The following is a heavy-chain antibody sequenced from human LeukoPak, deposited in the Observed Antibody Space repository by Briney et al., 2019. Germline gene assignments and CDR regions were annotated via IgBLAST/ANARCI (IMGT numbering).Heavy chain of an antibody. D-gene: IGHD2-8*01. CDR1: GFTFSTYA. J-gene: IGHJ4*02. CDR2: ITDSGGST. Sequence: GGSLRLSCVASGFTFSTYAMSWVRQAPGEGLEWVSAITDSGGSTYYADSVKGRFTISRDNSKNTLYLQMNSLRAEDTAVYYCARAGDCTNGICYTADFDYWGQGTLVTVSS. V-gene: IGHV3-23*01. CDR3: ARAGDCTNGICYTADFDY.